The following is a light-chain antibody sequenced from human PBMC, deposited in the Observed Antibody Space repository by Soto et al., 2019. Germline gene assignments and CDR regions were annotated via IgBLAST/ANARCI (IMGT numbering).Light chain of an antibody. CDR1: QSISTY. Sequence: DIQMTQSPSTLSASVGDRVTITCRASQSISTYLAWYQQKPGKAPKVLIYDASSLESGVPSRFSGSASGTEFTLTISSLQPDDSATYYCQQYNNYWTFGRGTKVEIK. J-gene: IGKJ1*01. CDR3: QQYNNYWT. V-gene: IGKV1-5*01. CDR2: DAS.